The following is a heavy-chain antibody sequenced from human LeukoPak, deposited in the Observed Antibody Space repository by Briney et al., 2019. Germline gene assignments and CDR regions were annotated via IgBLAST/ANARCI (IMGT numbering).Heavy chain of an antibody. CDR2: ISAYNGNT. CDR3: ARASSRGVVPAFDP. J-gene: IGHJ5*02. Sequence: ASVKVSCKASGYTFTSYGISWVRQAPGQGLEWMGWISAYNGNTNYVQKLQGRVTMTTDTYTSTAYMELRSLRSDDTAVYYCARASSRGVVPAFDPWGQGTLVTVSS. D-gene: IGHD2-2*01. V-gene: IGHV1-18*04. CDR1: GYTFTSYG.